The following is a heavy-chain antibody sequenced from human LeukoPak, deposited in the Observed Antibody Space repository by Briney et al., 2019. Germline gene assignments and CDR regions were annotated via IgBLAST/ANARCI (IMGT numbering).Heavy chain of an antibody. J-gene: IGHJ5*02. CDR3: ARVGGHPVGPISWFDP. CDR2: INHSGST. Sequence: SETLSLTCAVYGGSFSGYYWSWIRQPPGKGLEWIGEINHSGSTNYNPSLKSRVTISVDTSKNQFYLKLSSVTAADTAVYYCARVGGHPVGPISWFDPWGQGTLVTVSS. V-gene: IGHV4-34*01. D-gene: IGHD3-16*01. CDR1: GGSFSGYY.